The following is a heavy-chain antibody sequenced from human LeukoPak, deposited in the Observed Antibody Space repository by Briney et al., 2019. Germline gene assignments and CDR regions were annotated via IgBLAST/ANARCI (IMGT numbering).Heavy chain of an antibody. Sequence: SVKVSCKASGGTFSSYATSWVRQAPGQGLEWMGGIIPIFGTANYAQKFQGRVTITADESTSTAYMELSSLRSEDTAVYYCARDQLPATPTYYYGSGGTWGQGTLVTVSS. CDR2: IIPIFGTA. V-gene: IGHV1-69*13. CDR3: ARDQLPATPTYYYGSGGT. D-gene: IGHD3-10*01. J-gene: IGHJ5*02. CDR1: GGTFSSYA.